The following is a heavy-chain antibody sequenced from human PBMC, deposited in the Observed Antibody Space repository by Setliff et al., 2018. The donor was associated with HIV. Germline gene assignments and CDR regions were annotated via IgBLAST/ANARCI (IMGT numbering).Heavy chain of an antibody. CDR1: GFTFNDYA. J-gene: IGHJ4*02. CDR3: TRRYCTSTSCSSPYDY. CDR2: ITWNSDNT. V-gene: IGHV3-9*01. D-gene: IGHD2-2*01. Sequence: LRLSCAASGFTFNDYAMHWVRQPPGKGLEWVSGITWNSDNTYYADSVKGRFTISRDNAKNSVYLQMNSLRAEDTAVYYCTRRYCTSTSCSSPYDYWGRGTLVTVS.